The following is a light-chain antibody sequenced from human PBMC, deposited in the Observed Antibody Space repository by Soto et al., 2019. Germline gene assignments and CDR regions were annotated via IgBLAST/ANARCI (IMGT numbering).Light chain of an antibody. V-gene: IGKV3-15*01. CDR3: QEYIHWPPGM. CDR2: DTS. Sequence: EIVVTQSPATLSASPGERVTLSCRASHFVSSRLAWYQQRPGQVPRLLIYDTSTRAPGISARFSGSGSGTEFTLSISSLQSEDFAVSYCQEYIHWPPGMFGPGTTVDIK. CDR1: HFVSSR. J-gene: IGKJ1*01.